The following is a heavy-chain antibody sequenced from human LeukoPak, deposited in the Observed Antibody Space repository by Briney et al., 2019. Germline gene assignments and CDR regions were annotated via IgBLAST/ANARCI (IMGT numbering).Heavy chain of an antibody. CDR3: ARDLAASGIDP. V-gene: IGHV3-66*01. CDR1: GFTVSSNY. J-gene: IGHJ5*02. D-gene: IGHD6-13*01. CDR2: IYSGGST. Sequence: GGSLRLSCAASGFTVSSNYMSWVRQAPGKGLEWVSVIYSGGSTYYADSVKGRFTISRDNSKNTLYLQMNSLRAEDTAVYYCARDLAASGIDPWGQGTLVTVPS.